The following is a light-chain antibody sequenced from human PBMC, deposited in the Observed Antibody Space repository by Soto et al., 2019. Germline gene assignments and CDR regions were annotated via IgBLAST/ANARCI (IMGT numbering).Light chain of an antibody. CDR2: GNN. V-gene: IGLV1-51*01. J-gene: IGLJ1*01. CDR1: SSNMESNY. Sequence: QSVLTQPPSVSAARGQKVTISCSGNSSNMESNYVSWYQQVPGTAPKLLIYGNNKRPSGNPDRFSGSKLGTSATPGISGVXTGDEADYYCGSWDSSQSGHNVGTGTKVTVL. CDR3: GSWDSSQSGHN.